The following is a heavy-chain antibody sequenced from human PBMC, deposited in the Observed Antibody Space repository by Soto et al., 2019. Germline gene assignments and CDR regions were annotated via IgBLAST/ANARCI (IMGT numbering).Heavy chain of an antibody. D-gene: IGHD1-26*01. CDR1: GDYVSSNSAT. CDR3: AGGEKWEIQDLDF. Sequence: SQTLSLTCDISGDYVSSNSATWNWIRQSPSRGLEWLGRTYYRSKWYSDYAVSVKSRITVNPDTSKNQFSLHLSSVTTADTAVYFCAGGEKWEIQDLDFWGQGTPVTVSS. CDR2: TYYRSKWYS. V-gene: IGHV6-1*01. J-gene: IGHJ4*02.